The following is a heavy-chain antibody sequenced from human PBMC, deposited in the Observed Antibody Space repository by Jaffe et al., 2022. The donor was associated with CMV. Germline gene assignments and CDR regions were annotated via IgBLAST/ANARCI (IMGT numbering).Heavy chain of an antibody. J-gene: IGHJ6*02. CDR1: GFIFSGSD. Sequence: EVQLVESGGGLGQPGGSLKLSCAGSGFIFSGSDWHWFRRASGRGLEWVGRISVKGNSYAAAYAASVRGRFTISRDDSENTVYLQMDSLKIEDTAVYYCTNYRVVTGMVYGMDVWGQGTTVTVSS. V-gene: IGHV3-73*02. CDR2: ISVKGNSYAA. CDR3: TNYRVVTGMVYGMDV. D-gene: IGHD5-18*01.